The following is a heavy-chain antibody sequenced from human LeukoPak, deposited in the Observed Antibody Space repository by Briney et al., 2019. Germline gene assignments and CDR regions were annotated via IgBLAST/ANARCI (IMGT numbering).Heavy chain of an antibody. Sequence: PGGSLRLSCAASGFTFSSYGMHWVRQAPGKGLEWVTVISYDGSFKYYADSVKGRFTIFRDNSKNTLYLQMNSLRAEDTAVYYCAKQFDGYNYYFDYWGQGTLVTVSS. J-gene: IGHJ4*02. D-gene: IGHD5-24*01. CDR1: GFTFSSYG. V-gene: IGHV3-30*18. CDR2: ISYDGSFK. CDR3: AKQFDGYNYYFDY.